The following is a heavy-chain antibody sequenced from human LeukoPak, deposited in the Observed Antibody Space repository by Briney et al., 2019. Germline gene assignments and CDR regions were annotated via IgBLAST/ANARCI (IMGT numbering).Heavy chain of an antibody. V-gene: IGHV4-38-2*01. D-gene: IGHD3-22*01. CDR2: IYNSGST. CDR3: ARSSSGIHFDY. CDR1: GYSISNTHY. J-gene: IGHJ4*02. Sequence: SETLSLTCAVSGYSISNTHYWGWIRQPPGKGLEWIGSIYNSGSTHYNPSLKSRVTISVDTSMNQFSLKLSSVTAADTAVYYCARSSSGIHFDYWGRGTLVTVSS.